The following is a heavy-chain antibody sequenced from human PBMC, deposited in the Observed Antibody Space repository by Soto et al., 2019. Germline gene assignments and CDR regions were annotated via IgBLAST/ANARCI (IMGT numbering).Heavy chain of an antibody. CDR2: IYYSGST. Sequence: PSETLSLTCTVSGGSVSSGNYYWSWIRQPPGKRLEWIGYIYYSGSTNYNPSLKSRVTISVDTSKNQFSLKLSSVTAADTAVYYCARFRTIVPAATDVYYYYGMDVWGQGTTVTVSS. CDR1: GGSVSSGNYY. D-gene: IGHD2-2*01. CDR3: ARFRTIVPAATDVYYYYGMDV. V-gene: IGHV4-61*01. J-gene: IGHJ6*02.